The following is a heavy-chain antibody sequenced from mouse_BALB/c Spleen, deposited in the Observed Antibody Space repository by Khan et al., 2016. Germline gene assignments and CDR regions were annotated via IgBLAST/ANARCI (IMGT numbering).Heavy chain of an antibody. CDR3: AIQYFTTVVADC. V-gene: IGHV5-6*01. Sequence: EVELVESGGDLVKPGGSLKLSCAASGFTFSSYGMSWVRQTPDKRLEWVATISSGGSYTYYPDSVKGRFTISRDNAKNTLYLKMSSLKSEDTAMYYGAIQYFTTVVADCWGQGTTLTVAS. CDR2: ISSGGSYT. J-gene: IGHJ2*01. CDR1: GFTFSSYG. D-gene: IGHD1-1*01.